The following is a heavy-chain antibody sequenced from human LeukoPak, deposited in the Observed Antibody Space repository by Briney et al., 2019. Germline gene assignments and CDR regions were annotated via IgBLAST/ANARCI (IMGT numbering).Heavy chain of an antibody. J-gene: IGHJ4*02. V-gene: IGHV4-34*01. Sequence: PSETLSLTCAVYGGSFSGYYWSWIRQPPGKGLEWIGEINHSGSTNYNPSLKSRVTISVDTSKNQSSLKLSSVTAADTAVYYCAREVAGFWSGYFDYWGQGTLVTVSS. D-gene: IGHD3-3*01. CDR1: GGSFSGYY. CDR3: AREVAGFWSGYFDY. CDR2: INHSGST.